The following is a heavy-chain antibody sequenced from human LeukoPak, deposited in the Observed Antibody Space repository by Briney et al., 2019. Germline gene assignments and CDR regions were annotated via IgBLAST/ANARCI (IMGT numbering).Heavy chain of an antibody. CDR2: INHSGST. CDR1: GGSISSGGYY. Sequence: SETLSLTCTVSGGSISSGGYYWSWIRQHPGKGLEWIGEINHSGSTNYNPSLKSRVTISVDTSKNQFSPKLSSVTAADTAVYYCANRVGASLYNWFDPWGQGTLVTVSS. V-gene: IGHV4-39*07. J-gene: IGHJ5*02. CDR3: ANRVGASLYNWFDP. D-gene: IGHD1-26*01.